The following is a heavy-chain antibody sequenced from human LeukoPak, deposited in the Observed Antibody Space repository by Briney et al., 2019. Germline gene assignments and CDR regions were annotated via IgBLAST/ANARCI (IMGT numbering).Heavy chain of an antibody. Sequence: SETLSLTCTVSGGSISSYSWSWIRQPPGKGLEWIGYILYSGSTNYNPSLKSRVTISLDTSKNQFSLKLNSVTAADTAVYYCARAGGIRGSALDLDYWGQGTLVTVSS. V-gene: IGHV4-59*01. CDR1: GGSISSYS. CDR2: ILYSGST. J-gene: IGHJ4*02. D-gene: IGHD3-10*01. CDR3: ARAGGIRGSALDLDY.